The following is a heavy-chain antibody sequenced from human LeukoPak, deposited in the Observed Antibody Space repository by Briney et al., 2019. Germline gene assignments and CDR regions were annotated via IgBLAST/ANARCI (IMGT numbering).Heavy chain of an antibody. CDR1: GGSISSSSYY. CDR3: ARDPHYYDSSGYVDY. V-gene: IGHV4-39*07. CDR2: IYYSGST. J-gene: IGHJ4*02. Sequence: PSETLSLTCTVSGGSISSSSYYWGWSRQPPGKGLEWIGSIYYSGSTYYNPSLKSRVTISVDTSKNQFSLKLSSVTAADTAVYYCARDPHYYDSSGYVDYWGQGTLVTVSS. D-gene: IGHD3-22*01.